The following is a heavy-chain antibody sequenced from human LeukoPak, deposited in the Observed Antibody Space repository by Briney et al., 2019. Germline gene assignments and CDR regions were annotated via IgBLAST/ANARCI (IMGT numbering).Heavy chain of an antibody. CDR1: GYTFTSYG. J-gene: IGHJ6*03. Sequence: ASVKVSCKASGYTFTSYGISWVRQAPGQGLEWMGMINPGGSYTNYAQNFQGRVSVTSDPSTTTVYMELSNLRSEDTAVYYCARDYIASSTSVWSYYYLDVWGKGTTVTVSS. D-gene: IGHD2-2*01. V-gene: IGHV1-46*01. CDR3: ARDYIASSTSVWSYYYLDV. CDR2: INPGGSYT.